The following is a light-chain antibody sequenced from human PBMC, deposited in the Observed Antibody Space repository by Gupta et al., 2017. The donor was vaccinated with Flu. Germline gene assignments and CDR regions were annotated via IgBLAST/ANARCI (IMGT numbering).Light chain of an antibody. CDR3: QQRTIWPQIT. CDR2: DAS. V-gene: IGKV3-11*01. Sequence: ERATPSCSASRNISNSLSWYHQKPGQAPRLLIYDASNRSNDIPARISGSGSGTDFTLTISGREPEDFAVYYCQQRTIWPQITFGQGTRVEIK. J-gene: IGKJ5*01. CDR1: RNISNS.